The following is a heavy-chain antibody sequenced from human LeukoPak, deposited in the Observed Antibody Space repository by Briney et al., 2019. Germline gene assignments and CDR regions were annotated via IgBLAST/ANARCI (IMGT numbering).Heavy chain of an antibody. V-gene: IGHV1-2*02. D-gene: IGHD6-19*01. CDR2: INPNSGGT. J-gene: IGHJ4*02. CDR1: GYTFTSYY. CDR3: ATPPGPHSSGWFI. Sequence: ASVKVSCKASGYTFTSYYMHWVRQAPGQGLEWMGWINPNSGGTNYAQKFQGRVTMTRDTSISTAYMELSRLRSDDTAVYYCATPPGPHSSGWFIWGQGTLVTVSS.